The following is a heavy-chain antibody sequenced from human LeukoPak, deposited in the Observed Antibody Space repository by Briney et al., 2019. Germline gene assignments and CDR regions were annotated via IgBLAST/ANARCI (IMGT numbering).Heavy chain of an antibody. CDR2: INPNSGGT. J-gene: IGHJ4*02. Sequence: ASVKVSCKASGYTFTGYYMHWVRQAPGQGLEWMGWINPNSGGTNYAQKFQGRVTMTRDTSITTAYMELSRLTSDDTAVHYCARDLGYSRRYYDFSDWGQGTLVTVSS. D-gene: IGHD3-3*01. CDR3: ARDLGYSRRYYDFSD. V-gene: IGHV1-2*02. CDR1: GYTFTGYY.